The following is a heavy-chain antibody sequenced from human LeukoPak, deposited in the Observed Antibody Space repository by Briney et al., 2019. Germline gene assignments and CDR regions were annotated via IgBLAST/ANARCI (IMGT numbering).Heavy chain of an antibody. CDR1: GFTFSSYA. D-gene: IGHD4-17*01. CDR3: ARDPDDYGDYSYFDY. Sequence: SGGSLRLSCAASGFTFSSYAMHGVRQAPGKGLEWVAVISYDGSNKYYADSVKGRFTISRDNSKNTLYLQMNSLRAEDTAVYYCARDPDDYGDYSYFDYWGQGTLVTVSS. V-gene: IGHV3-30-3*01. J-gene: IGHJ4*02. CDR2: ISYDGSNK.